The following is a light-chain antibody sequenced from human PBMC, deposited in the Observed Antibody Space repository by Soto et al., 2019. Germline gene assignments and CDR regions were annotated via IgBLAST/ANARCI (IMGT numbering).Light chain of an antibody. CDR1: QSVLYNSNSKNY. J-gene: IGKJ5*01. V-gene: IGKV4-1*01. CDR2: WAS. Sequence: IVMTQSPDSLAVSLGERATINCKSSQSVLYNSNSKNYLAWYQQKPGQPPKLLIYWASTRESGVPDRFSGSGSGTDCTLTISRLEPEDFAVYYCQLYSRSPRQITFGQGTRLEI. CDR3: QLYSRSPRQIT.